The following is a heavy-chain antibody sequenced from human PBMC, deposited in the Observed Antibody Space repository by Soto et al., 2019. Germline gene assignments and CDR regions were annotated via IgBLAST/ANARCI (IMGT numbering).Heavy chain of an antibody. CDR1: GFTFSSYG. D-gene: IGHD2-2*01. CDR3: ARGGRSRTSCSFPIYYDYGMDV. CDR2: IWDDGSNK. J-gene: IGHJ6*02. V-gene: IGHV3-33*01. Sequence: PGGSLRLSCAASGFTFSSYGMHWVRQAPSKGLEGVAVIWDDGSNKYYADSVKGRFTISRVNSKNTLYLQMNSLRAEDTAVYYCARGGRSRTSCSFPIYYDYGMDVWGQATTAPVAS.